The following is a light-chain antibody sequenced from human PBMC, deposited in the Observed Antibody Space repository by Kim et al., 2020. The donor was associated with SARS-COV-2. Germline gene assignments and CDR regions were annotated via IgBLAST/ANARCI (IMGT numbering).Light chain of an antibody. Sequence: EIVMTQSPAPLSVSPGERITLSCKASQSISDKLAWYQQKPGQAPRLVIYGASTRATGIPARFSGSGSGTEFTLDISGLQSEDFAVYYCQQYYNWPPVTFGGGTKVEIK. CDR1: QSISDK. V-gene: IGKV3-15*01. CDR3: QQYYNWPPVT. CDR2: GAS. J-gene: IGKJ4*01.